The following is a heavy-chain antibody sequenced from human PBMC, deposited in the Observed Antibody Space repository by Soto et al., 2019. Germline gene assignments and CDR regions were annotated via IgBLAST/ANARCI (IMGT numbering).Heavy chain of an antibody. D-gene: IGHD4-17*01. Sequence: SETLSLTCTVSGGSISSGDYYGSWIRQPPGKGLEWIGYIYYSGSTYYNPSLKSRVTISVDTSKNQFSLKLSSVTAADTAVYYCARQFSVYGDYGRYFDFWGQGTLVTVSS. J-gene: IGHJ4*02. CDR1: GGSISSGDYY. CDR2: IYYSGST. CDR3: ARQFSVYGDYGRYFDF. V-gene: IGHV4-39*01.